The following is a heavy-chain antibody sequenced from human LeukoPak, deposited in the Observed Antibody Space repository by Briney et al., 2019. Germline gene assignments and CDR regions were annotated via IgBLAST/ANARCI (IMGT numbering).Heavy chain of an antibody. CDR2: IYSGGST. Sequence: SGGSLRLSCAASGFTVSSNYMSWVRQAPGKGLEWVSVIYSGGSTYYADSVKGRFTISRDNSKNTLYLQMNSLRADDTAVYYCAKALSYGSGNYYSLLASLYYFDYWGQGILVTVSS. J-gene: IGHJ4*02. CDR3: AKALSYGSGNYYSLLASLYYFDY. D-gene: IGHD3-10*01. CDR1: GFTVSSNY. V-gene: IGHV3-53*01.